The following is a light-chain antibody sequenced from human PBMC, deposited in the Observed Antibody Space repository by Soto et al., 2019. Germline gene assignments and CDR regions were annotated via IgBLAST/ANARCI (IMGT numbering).Light chain of an antibody. CDR2: AAS. Sequence: DIQLTQSPSFLSASVGDRVTITCRASQGISSYLAWYQQKPGKAPKLLIYAASTLQSGVPSRFSGSGSGTEFTLTIRSLQPEDFATYYCQQLNRYPSLFTFGPGTKVDIK. V-gene: IGKV1-9*01. CDR1: QGISSY. J-gene: IGKJ3*01. CDR3: QQLNRYPSLFT.